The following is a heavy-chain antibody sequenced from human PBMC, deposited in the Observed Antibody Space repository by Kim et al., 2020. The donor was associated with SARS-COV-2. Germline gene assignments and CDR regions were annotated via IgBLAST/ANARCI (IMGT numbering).Heavy chain of an antibody. CDR3: ARGLDYDFWSGYQQGNYYFYYGMDV. CDR1: GYTFTTYA. CDR2: INTNTGNP. Sequence: ASVNVSCKASGYTFTTYAMNWVRQAPGQRLEWMGWINTNTGNPTYAQGFTGRFVFSLDTSVSTAYLQISSLKAEDTAVYYCARGLDYDFWSGYQQGNYYFYYGMDVWGQGTTVTVSS. D-gene: IGHD3-3*01. V-gene: IGHV7-4-1*02. J-gene: IGHJ6*02.